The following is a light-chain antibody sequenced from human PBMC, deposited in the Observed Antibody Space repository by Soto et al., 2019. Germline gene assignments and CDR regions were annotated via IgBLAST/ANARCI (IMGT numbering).Light chain of an antibody. Sequence: EIVLTQSPGTLSLSPGERATLSCRASQSVSSSYLAWYQQKPGQAPRLLIYDASNRATGIPARFSGSGSGTDFTLTISGLEPEDFAVYYCQQRLNWQVTFGQGTRLEIK. CDR3: QQRLNWQVT. V-gene: IGKV3D-20*02. CDR2: DAS. J-gene: IGKJ5*01. CDR1: QSVSSSY.